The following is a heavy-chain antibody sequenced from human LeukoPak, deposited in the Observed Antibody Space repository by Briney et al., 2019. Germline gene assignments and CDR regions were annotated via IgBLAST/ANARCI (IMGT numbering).Heavy chain of an antibody. D-gene: IGHD1-1*01. CDR3: ARGRGTAEYYYYYGMDV. CDR2: IYYSGST. V-gene: IGHV4-31*03. J-gene: IGHJ6*02. CDR1: GGSISSGGYY. Sequence: SQTLSLTCTVSGGSISSGGYYWSWIRQHPGKGLEWIGYIYYSGSTYYNPSLKSRVTISVDTSKNQFSLKLSSVTAADTAVYYCARGRGTAEYYYYYGMDVWGQGTTVTVSS.